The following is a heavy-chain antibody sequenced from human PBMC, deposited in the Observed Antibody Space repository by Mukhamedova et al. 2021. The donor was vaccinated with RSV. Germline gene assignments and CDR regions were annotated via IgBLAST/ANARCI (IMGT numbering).Heavy chain of an antibody. Sequence: GKGLEWMGGFDPEDGETIYAQKFQGRVTMTEDTSTDTAYMELSSLRSEDTAVYYCATMTKMQRIPAADDYYYYFGMGVWGQGATV. CDR3: ATMTKMQRIPAADDYYYYFGMGV. D-gene: IGHD2-2*01. J-gene: IGHJ6*02. CDR2: FDPEDGET. V-gene: IGHV1-24*01.